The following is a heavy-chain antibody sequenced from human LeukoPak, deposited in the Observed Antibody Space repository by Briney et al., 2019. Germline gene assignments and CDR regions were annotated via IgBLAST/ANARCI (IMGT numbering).Heavy chain of an antibody. CDR2: IYSGGST. J-gene: IGHJ6*03. Sequence: GGSLRLSCAASGFTFSSNYMSWVRQAPGKGLEWVSVIYSGGSTYYADSVKGRFTISRDNSKNTLYLQMNSLRVEDTAVYYCARDTWAYYMDVWGKGTTVTISS. CDR1: GFTFSSNY. D-gene: IGHD2/OR15-2a*01. CDR3: ARDTWAYYMDV. V-gene: IGHV3-53*01.